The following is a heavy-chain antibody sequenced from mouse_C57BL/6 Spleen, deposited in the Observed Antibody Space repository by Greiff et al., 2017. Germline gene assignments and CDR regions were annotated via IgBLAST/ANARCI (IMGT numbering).Heavy chain of an antibody. Sequence: VQLQQPGAELVRPGTSVKLSCKASGYTFTSYWMHWVKQRPGQGLEWIGVIDPSDSYTNYNQKFKGKATLTVDTSSSTAYMQLSSLTSEDSAVYYCARSEVTFAYWGQGTLVTVSA. J-gene: IGHJ3*01. CDR2: IDPSDSYT. CDR3: ARSEVTFAY. V-gene: IGHV1-59*01. CDR1: GYTFTSYW. D-gene: IGHD2-1*01.